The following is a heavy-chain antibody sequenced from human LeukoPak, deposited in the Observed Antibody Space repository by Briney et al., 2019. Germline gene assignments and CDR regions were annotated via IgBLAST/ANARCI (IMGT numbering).Heavy chain of an antibody. CDR1: GFTFSSYS. J-gene: IGHJ5*02. V-gene: IGHV3-21*01. D-gene: IGHD3-10*01. CDR3: AKDVGTMVRGVAPNWFDP. CDR2: ISSSSSYI. Sequence: GGSLRLSXAASGFTFSSYSMNWVRQAPGKGLEWVSSISSSSSYIYYADSVKGRFTISRDNSKNTLYLQMNSLRAEDTAVYYCAKDVGTMVRGVAPNWFDPWGQGTLVTVSS.